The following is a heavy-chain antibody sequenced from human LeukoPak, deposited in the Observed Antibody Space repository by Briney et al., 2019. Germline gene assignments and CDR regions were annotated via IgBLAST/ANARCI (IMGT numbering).Heavy chain of an antibody. CDR2: IVVGSGNT. Sequence: ASVKVSCKTSGFTFSASAIQWVRQARGQRLEWIGWIVVGSGNTNYAPKFQERVTITTDMSTSTAYMELSSLRSEDTAVYYCAVSSGWYADYYYMDVCGRGTTVTVSS. D-gene: IGHD6-19*01. CDR3: AVSSGWYADYYYMDV. CDR1: GFTFSASA. V-gene: IGHV1-58*02. J-gene: IGHJ6*03.